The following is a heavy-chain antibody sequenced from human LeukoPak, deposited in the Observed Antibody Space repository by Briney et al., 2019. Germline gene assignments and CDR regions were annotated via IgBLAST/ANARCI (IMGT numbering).Heavy chain of an antibody. D-gene: IGHD1-26*01. Sequence: SETLSLACTVSGGSISSGGYYWSWIRQHPGKGLEWIGYIYYSGSTYYNPSLKSRVTISVDTSKNQFSLKLSSVTAADTAVYYCARDRVGLPSFDYWGQGTLVTVSS. CDR1: GGSISSGGYY. J-gene: IGHJ4*02. CDR2: IYYSGST. V-gene: IGHV4-31*03. CDR3: ARDRVGLPSFDY.